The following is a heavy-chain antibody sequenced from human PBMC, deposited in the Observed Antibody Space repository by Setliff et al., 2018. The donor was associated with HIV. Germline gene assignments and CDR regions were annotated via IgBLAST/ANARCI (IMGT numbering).Heavy chain of an antibody. J-gene: IGHJ5*02. D-gene: IGHD2-2*01. V-gene: IGHV4-59*01. CDR2: FYNTETT. CDR3: ARGGTSSNWFDP. Sequence: PSETLSLTCIVSGAPISSGTWSWIRQPPGKGLQWIGFFYNTETTNYNPSLKSRVTISLDTSKNQFSLKLTSLTAADTAVYYCARGGTSSNWFDPWGQGTLVTVSS. CDR1: GAPISSGT.